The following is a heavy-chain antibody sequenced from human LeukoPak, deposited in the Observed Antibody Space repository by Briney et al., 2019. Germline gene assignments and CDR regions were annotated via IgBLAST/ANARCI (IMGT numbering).Heavy chain of an antibody. Sequence: AGGSLRLSCAAPGFTFSSYAMSWVRQAPGKGLEWVSAISGSGGSTYYADSVKGRFTISRDNSKNTLYLQMNSLRAEDTAVYYCAKNGGIYDYVWGSYRYYFDYWGQGTLVTVSS. CDR3: AKNGGIYDYVWGSYRYYFDY. CDR1: GFTFSSYA. V-gene: IGHV3-23*01. D-gene: IGHD3-16*02. CDR2: ISGSGGST. J-gene: IGHJ4*02.